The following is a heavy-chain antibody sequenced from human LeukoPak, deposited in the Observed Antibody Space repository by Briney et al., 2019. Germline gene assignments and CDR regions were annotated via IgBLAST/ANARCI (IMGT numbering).Heavy chain of an antibody. CDR3: TSYRAEYFQH. V-gene: IGHV3-74*01. J-gene: IGHJ1*01. Sequence: GGSLRLSCAASGFTFSSYSMHWVRQAPGRGLVWVSIITKDGITTNYADSVKGRFTISRDNAKNTLYLQMNSLRAEDTAVYYCTSYRAEYFQHWGQGTLVTVSS. CDR2: ITKDGITT. CDR1: GFTFSSYS.